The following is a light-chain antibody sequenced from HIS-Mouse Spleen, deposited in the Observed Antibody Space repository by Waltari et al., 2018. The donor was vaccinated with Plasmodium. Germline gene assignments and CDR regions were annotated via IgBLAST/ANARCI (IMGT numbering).Light chain of an antibody. V-gene: IGKV3-20*01. CDR2: GES. CDR1: QSLSSSY. Sequence: EIVLPQSPGTLSLSPGERATLSCRASQSLSSSYLAWYQQKPGQAPRRLIYGESIRATGIPDRFSGSGSGTDFTLTISRLEPEDFAVYYCQQYGSSPYTFGQGTKLEIK. CDR3: QQYGSSPYT. J-gene: IGKJ2*01.